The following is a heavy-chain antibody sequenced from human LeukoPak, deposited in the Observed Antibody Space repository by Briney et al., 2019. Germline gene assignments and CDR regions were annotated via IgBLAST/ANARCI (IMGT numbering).Heavy chain of an antibody. J-gene: IGHJ4*02. V-gene: IGHV4-39*07. CDR3: ATSTLSVLRYFDWLYYFDY. CDR2: IYYSGST. CDR1: DGSISSSNYY. Sequence: SETLSLTCTVSDGSISSSNYYWGWIRPPPGKGLEWIGSIYYSGSTYYNPSLKSRVTISVDTSKNQFSLKLSSVTAADTAVYYCATSTLSVLRYFDWLYYFDYWGQGTLVTVSS. D-gene: IGHD3-9*01.